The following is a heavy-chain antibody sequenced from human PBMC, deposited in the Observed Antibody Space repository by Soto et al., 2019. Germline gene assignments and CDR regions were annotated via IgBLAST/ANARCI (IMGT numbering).Heavy chain of an antibody. CDR3: ASTPQRGALVDY. Sequence: QVQLQESGPGLVKPSQTLSLTCTVSGGSISRGDYYWNWIRQQAGKGLEWIGYIYYSGSTYYNPSFKSRVTISVDTSKNQFSLKLSSVTAADTAVYYCASTPQRGALVDYWGQGTLVTVSS. J-gene: IGHJ4*02. CDR2: IYYSGST. D-gene: IGHD2-15*01. CDR1: GGSISRGDYY. V-gene: IGHV4-31*03.